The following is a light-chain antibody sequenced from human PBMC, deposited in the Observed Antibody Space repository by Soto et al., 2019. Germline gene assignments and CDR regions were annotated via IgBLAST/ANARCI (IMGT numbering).Light chain of an antibody. CDR3: NSFTTSSTYV. CDR1: SNDIGTYNR. J-gene: IGLJ1*01. V-gene: IGLV2-18*02. Sequence: QSALTQPASVSGSPGQSITISCTGTSNDIGTYNRVSWYPQPPGTAPKLIIYEVNNRPSGVPDRFSGSKSGNTASLTISGLQAEDEADYYCNSFTTSSTYVFGTGTKSPS. CDR2: EVN.